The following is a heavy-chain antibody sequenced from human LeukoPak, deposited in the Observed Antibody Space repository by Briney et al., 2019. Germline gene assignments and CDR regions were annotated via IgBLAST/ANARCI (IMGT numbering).Heavy chain of an antibody. CDR1: GGSISDYY. V-gene: IGHV4-59*08. Sequence: PSETLSLTCSVSGGSISDYYWSWVRLSPGTGLEWIGYIDYSGSAAYNPSLRGRVTISINTSKKQFSLEVTSVTAADTAVYFCARRKRGSGGPFDSWGHGTLVTVSS. D-gene: IGHD6-19*01. J-gene: IGHJ4*01. CDR3: ARRKRGSGGPFDS. CDR2: IDYSGSA.